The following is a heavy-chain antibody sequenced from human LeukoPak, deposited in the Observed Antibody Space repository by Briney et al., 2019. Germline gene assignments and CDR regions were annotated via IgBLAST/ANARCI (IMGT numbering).Heavy chain of an antibody. Sequence: SETLSLTCTVSGYSISSGYYWGWIRQPPGKGLEWIGSIYYSGSTYYNPSLKSRVTISVDTSKNKFSLKLSSVTAADTAVYYCARDTMKYWGQGTLVTVSS. CDR2: IYYSGST. V-gene: IGHV4-38-2*02. J-gene: IGHJ4*02. CDR1: GYSISSGYY. CDR3: ARDTMKY. D-gene: IGHD3-3*01.